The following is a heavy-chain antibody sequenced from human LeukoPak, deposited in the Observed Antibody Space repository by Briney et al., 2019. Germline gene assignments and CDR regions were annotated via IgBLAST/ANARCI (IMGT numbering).Heavy chain of an antibody. Sequence: SVKVSCKASGYTFTSYDINWVRQATGQGLEWMGGIIPIFGTANYAQKFQGRVTITADKSTSTAYMELSSLRSEDTAVYYCARDFRGSINWFDPWGQGTLVTVSS. V-gene: IGHV1-69*06. D-gene: IGHD2-15*01. CDR3: ARDFRGSINWFDP. J-gene: IGHJ5*02. CDR2: IIPIFGTA. CDR1: GYTFTSYD.